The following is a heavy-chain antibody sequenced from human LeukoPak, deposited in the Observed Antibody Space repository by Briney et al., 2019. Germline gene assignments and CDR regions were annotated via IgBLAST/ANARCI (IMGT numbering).Heavy chain of an antibody. Sequence: KSGGSLRLSCAASGFTFNDYYMNWMRQAPGKGLEWVSYISGGSSHTDYADSVKGRFTISRDNAKNSLSLQMNSLRVEDTAVYYCARLLGHRNAFDFWGQGTLVTVSS. V-gene: IGHV3-11*06. CDR1: GFTFNDYY. CDR3: ARLLGHRNAFDF. J-gene: IGHJ4*02. D-gene: IGHD1-26*01. CDR2: ISGGSSHT.